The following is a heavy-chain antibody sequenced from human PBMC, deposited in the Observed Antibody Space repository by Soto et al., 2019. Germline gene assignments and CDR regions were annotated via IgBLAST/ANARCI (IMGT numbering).Heavy chain of an antibody. Sequence: PSETLSLTCPVSGGSISSGGYYWSWIRQPPGKGLEWIGSIYNSESTNYNPSLKSRLTISVDTSKNQFSLRLSSVTAADTAVYHCATITIFGVVPNYFDYWGQGTLVTVSS. CDR1: GGSISSGGYY. J-gene: IGHJ4*02. CDR2: IYNSEST. D-gene: IGHD3-3*01. CDR3: ATITIFGVVPNYFDY. V-gene: IGHV4-39*01.